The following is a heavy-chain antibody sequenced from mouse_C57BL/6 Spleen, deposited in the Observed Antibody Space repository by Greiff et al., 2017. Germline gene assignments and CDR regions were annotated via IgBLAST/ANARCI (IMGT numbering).Heavy chain of an antibody. Sequence: DVKLVESGGGLVQPGGSMKLSCVASGFTFSNYWMNWVRQSPEKGLEWVAQIRLKSDNYATHYAESVKGRFTISRDDSKSSVYLQMNNLRAEDTGIYYCTDGSSYGWYFDVWGTGTTVTVSS. CDR1: GFTFSNYW. CDR2: IRLKSDNYAT. CDR3: TDGSSYGWYFDV. J-gene: IGHJ1*03. V-gene: IGHV6-3*01. D-gene: IGHD1-1*01.